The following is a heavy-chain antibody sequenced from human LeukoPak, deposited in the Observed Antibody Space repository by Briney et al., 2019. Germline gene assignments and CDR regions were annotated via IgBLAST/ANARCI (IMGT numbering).Heavy chain of an antibody. CDR3: VKASNSGYFYGSGRFENWFDS. D-gene: IGHD3-10*01. CDR2: ISFDGNNK. Sequence: SGGSLRLSCSASGFSFSAYAMHWVRQSPDKGLEWVAAISFDGNNKNYAEGLKGRITISRDNSKNTLDVQMNSLRAEDTAVYYCVKASNSGYFYGSGRFENWFDSWGPGTLVTVSS. V-gene: IGHV3-30*18. J-gene: IGHJ5*01. CDR1: GFSFSAYA.